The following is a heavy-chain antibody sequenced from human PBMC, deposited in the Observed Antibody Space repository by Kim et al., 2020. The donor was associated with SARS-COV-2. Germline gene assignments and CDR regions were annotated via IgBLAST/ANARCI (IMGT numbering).Heavy chain of an antibody. CDR2: ISYDGSNK. D-gene: IGHD6-13*01. J-gene: IGHJ4*02. Sequence: GGSLRLSCAASGFTFSSYAMHWVRQAPGKGLEWVAVISYDGSNKYYADSVKGRFTISRDNSKNTLYLQMNSLRAEDTAVYYCASPRGYSSSWGQGTLVTVSS. CDR3: ASPRGYSSS. CDR1: GFTFSSYA. V-gene: IGHV3-30*04.